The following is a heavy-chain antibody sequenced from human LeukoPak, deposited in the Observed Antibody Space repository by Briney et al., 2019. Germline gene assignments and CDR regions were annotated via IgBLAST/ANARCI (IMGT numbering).Heavy chain of an antibody. CDR3: AKDGGLRPTEYYFDY. CDR2: ISYDGTNQ. V-gene: IGHV3-30*18. D-gene: IGHD4-17*01. Sequence: GGSLRLSCAASGFTFSSYGMHWVRQAPGKGLEGVALISYDGTNQYYADYVKGRFTISRDNSKNTVDLQMNSLRADDTAVYSCAKDGGLRPTEYYFDYWGQGTLVTVSS. CDR1: GFTFSSYG. J-gene: IGHJ4*02.